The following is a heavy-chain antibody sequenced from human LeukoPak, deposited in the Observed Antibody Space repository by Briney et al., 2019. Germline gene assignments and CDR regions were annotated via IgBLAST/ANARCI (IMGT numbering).Heavy chain of an antibody. V-gene: IGHV3-23*01. CDR2: ISGSGGST. Sequence: GGSLRLSCAASGFXFSSYAMSWVRQAPGKGLEWVSAISGSGGSTYYADSAKGRFTISRDNSKNTLYLQMNSLRAEDTAVYYCAKARGCYDSSGPRGWGQGTLVTVSS. D-gene: IGHD3-22*01. J-gene: IGHJ4*02. CDR1: GFXFSSYA. CDR3: AKARGCYDSSGPRG.